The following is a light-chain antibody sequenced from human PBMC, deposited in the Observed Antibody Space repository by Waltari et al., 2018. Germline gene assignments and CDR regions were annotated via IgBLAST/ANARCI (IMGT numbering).Light chain of an antibody. Sequence: QSALTQPASVSGSPGQSITISCTGTSNDVGGYGYVSWYQQYPGKAPKLIIYEVSYRPSGISTRFSGSKSGNTASLTISGLQAEDEADYYCSSHTATVPHVFGTETRVTVV. V-gene: IGLV2-14*01. CDR3: SSHTATVPHV. J-gene: IGLJ1*01. CDR2: EVS. CDR1: SNDVGGYGY.